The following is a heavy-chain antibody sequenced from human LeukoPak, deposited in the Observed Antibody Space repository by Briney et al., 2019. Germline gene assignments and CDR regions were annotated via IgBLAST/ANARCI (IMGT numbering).Heavy chain of an antibody. CDR3: AKDPRASIVVVTPGAFDI. V-gene: IGHV3-33*03. D-gene: IGHD2-21*02. J-gene: IGHJ3*02. CDR2: IWYDGSNK. Sequence: GGSLRLSCAASGFTFSSYGMHWVRQAPGKGLEWVAVIWYDGSNKYYADSVKGRFTISRDKSKNTLYLQMNSLRAEDTAVYYCAKDPRASIVVVTPGAFDIWGQGTMVTVSS. CDR1: GFTFSSYG.